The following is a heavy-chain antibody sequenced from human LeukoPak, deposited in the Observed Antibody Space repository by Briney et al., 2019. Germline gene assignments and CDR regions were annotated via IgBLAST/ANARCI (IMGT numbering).Heavy chain of an antibody. D-gene: IGHD4-23*01. J-gene: IGHJ4*02. CDR2: MKEDGGEI. CDR3: ARDRGYSTFAY. Sequence: GGSLRLSCEASAFTFSSYWMSWVRQAPGKGLEWVANMKEDGGEINYVDSVKGRFTISRDNDKNSLSLQMNSLRVEDTSVYYCARDRGYSTFAYWGQGTLVTVSS. V-gene: IGHV3-7*01. CDR1: AFTFSSYW.